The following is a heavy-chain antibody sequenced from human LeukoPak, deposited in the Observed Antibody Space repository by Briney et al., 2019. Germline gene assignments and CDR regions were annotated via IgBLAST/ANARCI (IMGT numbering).Heavy chain of an antibody. Sequence: SETLSLTCTVSGGSISSSSAYWGWVRQPPGKGLEWIGEVHLDGRTNYNPSLESRLTMSVDVSENQVSLKLTSVTAADTAVYYCAREGGFYRPLDYSGQGTLVTVSS. CDR1: GGSISSSSAY. J-gene: IGHJ4*02. CDR3: AREGGFYRPLDY. CDR2: VHLDGRT. D-gene: IGHD3-3*01. V-gene: IGHV4-39*07.